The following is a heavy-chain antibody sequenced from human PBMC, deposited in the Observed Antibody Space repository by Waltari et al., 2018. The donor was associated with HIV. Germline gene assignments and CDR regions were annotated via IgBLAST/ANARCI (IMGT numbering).Heavy chain of an antibody. V-gene: IGHV3-7*01. CDR2: IKQDGSEK. J-gene: IGHJ4*02. D-gene: IGHD2-2*01. Sequence: LECVDNIKQDGSEKYYVDSVKGRFTISRDNAKNSLYLQMNSLRAEDTAVYYCARKPPPQEYQLQYFDDWGQGTLVTVSS. CDR3: ARKPPPQEYQLQYFDD.